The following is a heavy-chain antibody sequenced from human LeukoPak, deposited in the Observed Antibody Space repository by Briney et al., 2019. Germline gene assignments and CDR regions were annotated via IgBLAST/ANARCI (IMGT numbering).Heavy chain of an antibody. J-gene: IGHJ5*02. V-gene: IGHV3-23*01. CDR1: GFTFSSYA. Sequence: GGSLRLSCAASGFTFSSYAMSWVRQAPGKGLEWVSAITGSGGSTYYADSVKGRFTIPRDNSKNTLYLQMNSLRAEDTAVYYCAREGDVIAAVSGWLDPWGQGTLVTVSS. CDR2: ITGSGGST. D-gene: IGHD6-13*01. CDR3: AREGDVIAAVSGWLDP.